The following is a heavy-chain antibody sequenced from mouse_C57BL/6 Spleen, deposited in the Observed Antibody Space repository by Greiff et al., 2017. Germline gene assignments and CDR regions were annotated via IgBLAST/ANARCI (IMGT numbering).Heavy chain of an antibody. J-gene: IGHJ4*01. D-gene: IGHD1-1*01. CDR1: GYTFTSYW. CDR2: IDPSDSET. Sequence: VQLQQSGAELVRPGSSVKLSCKASGYTFTSYWMHWVKQRPIQGLEWIGNIDPSDSETHYNQKFKDKATLTVDKSSSTAYMQLSSLTSEDSAVYYCARCYYGSSYYAMDYWGQGTSVTVSS. CDR3: ARCYYGSSYYAMDY. V-gene: IGHV1-52*01.